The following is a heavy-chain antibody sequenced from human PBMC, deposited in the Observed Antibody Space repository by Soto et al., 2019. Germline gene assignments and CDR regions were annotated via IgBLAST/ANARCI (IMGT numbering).Heavy chain of an antibody. Sequence: QVQLVQSGAEVKKPGASVKVSCKASGYTFNNYGISWVRQARGQGLEWMGWITGYNGDTDYAHNFKGRLTMTTDTSTSTASMELSSLTSDATAVIFCARDSGNCGVWPYFFDHWGQGTLITVSS. CDR1: GYTFNNYG. CDR3: ARDSGNCGVWPYFFDH. J-gene: IGHJ4*02. V-gene: IGHV1-18*01. CDR2: ITGYNGDT. D-gene: IGHD4-17*01.